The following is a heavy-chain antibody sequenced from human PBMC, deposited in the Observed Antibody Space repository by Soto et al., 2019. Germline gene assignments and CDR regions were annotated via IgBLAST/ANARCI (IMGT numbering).Heavy chain of an antibody. CDR1: GYRFTSYW. CDR3: ARRQDRITGTTSQPALDYYYMDV. Sequence: PGESLKISCKGSGYRFTSYWIGWVRQMPGKGLEWMGIIYPGDSDTRYSPSFQGQVTISADKSISTAYLQWSSLKASDTAMYYCARRQDRITGTTSQPALDYYYMDVWAKGTTVTVSS. J-gene: IGHJ6*03. V-gene: IGHV5-51*01. CDR2: IYPGDSDT. D-gene: IGHD1-7*01.